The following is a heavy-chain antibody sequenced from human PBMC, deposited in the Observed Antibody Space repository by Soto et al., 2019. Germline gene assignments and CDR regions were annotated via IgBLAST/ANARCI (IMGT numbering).Heavy chain of an antibody. D-gene: IGHD6-13*01. J-gene: IGHJ4*02. CDR3: ARGFGGSSWYVVGYYFDY. Sequence: ASVKVSCKASGYTFTGYYMHWVRQAPGQGLEWMGWINPNSGGTNYAQKFQGWVTMTRDTSISTAYMELSRLRSDDTAVYYCARGFGGSSWYVVGYYFDYWGQGTLVNVS. CDR1: GYTFTGYY. V-gene: IGHV1-2*04. CDR2: INPNSGGT.